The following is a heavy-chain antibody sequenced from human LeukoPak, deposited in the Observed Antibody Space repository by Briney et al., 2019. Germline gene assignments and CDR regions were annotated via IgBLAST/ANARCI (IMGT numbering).Heavy chain of an antibody. CDR2: INHSGST. J-gene: IGHJ5*02. V-gene: IGHV4-34*01. CDR3: AREGGSYSDPPVENWFDP. D-gene: IGHD1-26*01. CDR1: GGSFSGYY. Sequence: SETLSLTCAVYGGSFSGYYWSWIRQPPGKGLEWIGEINHSGSTNYNPSLKSRVTISVDTSKNQFSLKLSSVTAADTAVYYRAREGGSYSDPPVENWFDPWGQGTLVTVSS.